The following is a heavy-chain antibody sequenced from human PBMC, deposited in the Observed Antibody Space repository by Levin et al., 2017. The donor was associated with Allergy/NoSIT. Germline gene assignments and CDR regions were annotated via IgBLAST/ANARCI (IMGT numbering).Heavy chain of an antibody. CDR2: IYYTGST. Sequence: ESLKISCIVSGGSISSSSYYWGWIRQPPGKGLEWIGSIYYTGSTYYNPSLKSRVTISVDTSKKQFSLKLISVTAADTAVYYCARGELGTVGTWDYWGQGTLVTVSS. J-gene: IGHJ4*02. V-gene: IGHV4-39*01. CDR3: ARGELGTVGTWDY. CDR1: GGSISSSSYY. D-gene: IGHD6-13*01.